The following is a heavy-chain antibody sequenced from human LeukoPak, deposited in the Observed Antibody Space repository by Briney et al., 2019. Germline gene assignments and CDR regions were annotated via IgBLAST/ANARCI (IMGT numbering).Heavy chain of an antibody. CDR2: INPSGGTT. D-gene: IGHD2-2*01. V-gene: IGHV1-46*01. CDR3: ARPTSIIPASNIYYYYYAMDV. J-gene: IGHJ6*02. CDR1: GYTFTSYY. Sequence: GASVKVSCKASGYTFTSYYMHWVRQAPGQGLEWMGIINPSGGTTTYAQKFQGRVTMTRDTSTSTVYMDLRSLRSEDTAVYYCARPTSIIPASNIYYYYYAMDVWGQGTTVTVSS.